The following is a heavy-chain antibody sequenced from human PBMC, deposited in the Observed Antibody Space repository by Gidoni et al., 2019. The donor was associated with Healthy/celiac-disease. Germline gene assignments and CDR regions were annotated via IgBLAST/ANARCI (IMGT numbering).Heavy chain of an antibody. CDR3: AKDRVDGGYSYGPFDY. D-gene: IGHD5-18*01. Sequence: EVQLLESGGGLVQPGGSLRLSCAASGFTLSSYAMSWVRQAPGKGLEWVSAISGSGGSTYYADSVKGRFTISRDNSKNTLYLQMNSLRAEDTAVYYCAKDRVDGGYSYGPFDYWGQGTLVTVSS. CDR1: GFTLSSYA. J-gene: IGHJ4*02. CDR2: ISGSGGST. V-gene: IGHV3-23*01.